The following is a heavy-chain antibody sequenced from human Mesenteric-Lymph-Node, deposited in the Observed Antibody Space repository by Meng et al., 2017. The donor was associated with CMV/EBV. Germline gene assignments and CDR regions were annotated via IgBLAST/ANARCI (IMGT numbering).Heavy chain of an antibody. J-gene: IGHJ4*02. CDR2: IYGTGIT. Sequence: QVQLQESGPGLVKPSETLSLACIVSGASVTSGAYHWSWIRQSPGKGLEWIGYIYGTGITIYNPSLKSRVTILLETSKNQFSLKLNSVTTADTAVYYCAKSRSSTPGIVDDWGQGTLVTVSS. CDR1: GASVTSGAYH. V-gene: IGHV4-61*08. D-gene: IGHD2/OR15-2a*01. CDR3: AKSRSSTPGIVDD.